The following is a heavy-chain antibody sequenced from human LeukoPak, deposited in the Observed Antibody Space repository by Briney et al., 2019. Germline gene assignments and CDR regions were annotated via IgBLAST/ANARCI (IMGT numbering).Heavy chain of an antibody. CDR1: GGSITSSNW. CDR2: IYHSGST. J-gene: IGHJ4*02. V-gene: IGHV4-4*02. D-gene: IGHD1-7*01. CDR3: ASAELRRAQGY. Sequence: PSETLSLTCAVSGGSITSSNWWSWVRQPPGKGLEWIGEIYHSGSTNYNPSLKSRVTISVDKFKNQFSLKLISVTAADTAVYYCASAELRRAQGYWGQGTLVTVSS.